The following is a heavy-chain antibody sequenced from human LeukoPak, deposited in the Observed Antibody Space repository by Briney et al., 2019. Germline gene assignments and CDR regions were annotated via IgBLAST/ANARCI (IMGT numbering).Heavy chain of an antibody. V-gene: IGHV3-53*05. CDR1: GFNVSDNF. J-gene: IGHJ4*02. CDR2: IYTSGGA. CDR3: ARRHDY. Sequence: GGSLRLSCIASGFNVSDNFMIWVRQAPGKGLEWVSIIYTSGGAYHADSVKGRFTAFRDNSKNTVYLQMNNLRVEDTAVYYCARRHDYWGQGTLVTVS.